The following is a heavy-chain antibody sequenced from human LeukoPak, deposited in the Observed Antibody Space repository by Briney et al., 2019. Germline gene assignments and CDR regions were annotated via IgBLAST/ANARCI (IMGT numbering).Heavy chain of an antibody. CDR3: ARGCSSTSCYYYYYGMDV. D-gene: IGHD2-2*01. J-gene: IGHJ6*02. Sequence: PGGSLRLSCAASGFTFSSYAMHWVRQAPGKGLEWVAVISYDGSNKYYADSVKGRFTISRDNSKNTLYLQVNSLRAEDTAVYYCARGCSSTSCYYYYYGMDVWGQGTTVTVSS. V-gene: IGHV3-30-3*01. CDR2: ISYDGSNK. CDR1: GFTFSSYA.